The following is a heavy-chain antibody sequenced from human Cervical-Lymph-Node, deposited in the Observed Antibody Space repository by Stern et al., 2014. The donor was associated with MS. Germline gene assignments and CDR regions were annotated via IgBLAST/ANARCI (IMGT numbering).Heavy chain of an antibody. CDR1: GGTFSSYT. CDR2: IIPILGIA. CDR3: ARNWNDDAFDI. V-gene: IGHV1-69*02. D-gene: IGHD1-1*01. J-gene: IGHJ3*02. Sequence: QVQLVQSGAEVKTPGSSVKVSCKASGGTFSSYTISWVRQATGQGLEWMGRIIPILGIANYAQKFQGRVTITADKYTSTAYMELSSLRSEDTAVYYCARNWNDDAFDIWGQGTMVTVSS.